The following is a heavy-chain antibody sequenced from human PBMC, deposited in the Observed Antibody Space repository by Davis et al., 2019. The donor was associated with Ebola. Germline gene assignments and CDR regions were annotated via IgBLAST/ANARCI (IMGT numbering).Heavy chain of an antibody. V-gene: IGHV1-2*06. Sequence: ASVKVSCKASGYTFTGYYMHWVRQAPGQGLEWMGRINPNSGGTNYAQKFQGRVTMTTDTSTSTAYMELRSLRSDDTAVYYCAREGFGDLDDGWGQGTLVTVSS. CDR1: GYTFTGYY. D-gene: IGHD3-10*01. CDR3: AREGFGDLDDG. CDR2: INPNSGGT. J-gene: IGHJ4*02.